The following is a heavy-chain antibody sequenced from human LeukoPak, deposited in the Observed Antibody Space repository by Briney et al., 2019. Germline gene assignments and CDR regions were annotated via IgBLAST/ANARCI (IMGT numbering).Heavy chain of an antibody. CDR1: GFTFSSYG. Sequence: GGSLRLSCAASGFTFSSYGIHWVRQAPGKGLEWVAVISYDGSNKYYAESVKGRFTISRDNSKNTLYLQMNSLRAEDTAVYYCAKDGRYCSGGNCYFDYWGQGILVAVSS. J-gene: IGHJ4*02. CDR2: ISYDGSNK. V-gene: IGHV3-30*18. CDR3: AKDGRYCSGGNCYFDY. D-gene: IGHD2-15*01.